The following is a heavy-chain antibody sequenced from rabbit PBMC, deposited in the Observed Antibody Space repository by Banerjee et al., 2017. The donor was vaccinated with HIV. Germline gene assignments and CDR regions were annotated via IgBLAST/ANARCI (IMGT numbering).Heavy chain of an antibody. CDR3: ARDPANSGDSNFNL. J-gene: IGHJ4*01. D-gene: IGHD1-1*01. Sequence: QEQLVESGGGLVQPEGSLTLTCKASGFTLSSYWMWWVRQAPGKGLEWIACIGAGSSGTTYYASWAKGRFTISKTSSTTVTLQMTSLTAADTATYFCARDPANSGDSNFNLWGPGTLVTVS. CDR1: GFTLSSYW. V-gene: IGHV1S45*01. CDR2: IGAGSSGTT.